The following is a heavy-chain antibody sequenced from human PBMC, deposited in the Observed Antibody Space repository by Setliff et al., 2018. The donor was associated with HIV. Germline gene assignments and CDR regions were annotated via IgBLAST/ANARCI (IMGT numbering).Heavy chain of an antibody. CDR1: GYTFTDYY. CDR3: TRGDSSGYFEY. D-gene: IGHD3-22*01. Sequence: ASVKVSCKASGYTFTDYYMHWVRQAPGQGFEWMGWINPNNGGTNFAQKFQGRVTMTRDTSISTVYMELSRLRSDDTAVYYFTRGDSSGYFEYWGHGTLVTVSS. CDR2: INPNNGGT. J-gene: IGHJ4*01. V-gene: IGHV1-2*02.